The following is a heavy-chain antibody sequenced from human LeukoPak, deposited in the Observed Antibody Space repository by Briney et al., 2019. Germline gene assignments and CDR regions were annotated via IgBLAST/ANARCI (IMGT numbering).Heavy chain of an antibody. D-gene: IGHD2-2*01. CDR1: GGSISSGSYY. V-gene: IGHV4-61*02. CDR2: IYTSGST. CDR3: ARGGGYCSSTSCSPSDQNAPDAFDI. J-gene: IGHJ3*02. Sequence: SETLSLTCTVSGGSISSGSYYWSWIRQPAGKGLEWIGRIYTSGSTNYNPSLKSRVTISVDTSKNQFSLKLSSVTAADTAVYYCARGGGYCSSTSCSPSDQNAPDAFDIWGQGTMVTVSS.